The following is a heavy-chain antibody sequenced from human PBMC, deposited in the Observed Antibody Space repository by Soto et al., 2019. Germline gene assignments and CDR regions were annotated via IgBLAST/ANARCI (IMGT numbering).Heavy chain of an antibody. D-gene: IGHD2-15*01. J-gene: IGHJ2*01. V-gene: IGHV3-23*01. CDR1: GFTFSSYA. Sequence: EVQLLESGGGLVQPGGSLRLSCAASGFTFSSYAMSWVRQAPGKGLEWVSVIRDSGGSTYYADSVKGRFTISRDNSKNTLYLQMNSLRAEDTAVYYCAKGSGGNCYRRYFDLWGRGTLVTVSS. CDR2: IRDSGGST. CDR3: AKGSGGNCYRRYFDL.